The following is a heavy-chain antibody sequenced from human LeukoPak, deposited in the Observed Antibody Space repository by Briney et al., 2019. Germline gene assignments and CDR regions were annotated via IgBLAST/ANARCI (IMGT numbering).Heavy chain of an antibody. CDR1: GFTFSDYY. V-gene: IGHV3-11*01. J-gene: IGHJ4*02. CDR2: ISSSGSTI. D-gene: IGHD5-24*01. CDR3: ARDLREMATTNFDY. Sequence: GGSPRLSCAASGFTFSDYYMSWIRQAPGKGLEWVSYISSSGSTIYYADSVKGRFTISRDNAKNSLYLQMNSLRAEDTAVYYCARDLREMATTNFDYWGQGTLVTVSS.